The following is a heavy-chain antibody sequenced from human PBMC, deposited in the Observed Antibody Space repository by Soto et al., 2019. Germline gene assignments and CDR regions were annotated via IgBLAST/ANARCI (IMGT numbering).Heavy chain of an antibody. CDR3: AKVEPTALDPYFDY. V-gene: IGHV3-23*01. CDR1: GFTFSSYA. CDR2: ISGSGGDT. J-gene: IGHJ4*02. D-gene: IGHD2-2*01. Sequence: EVQLLESGGGLVRPEGSLRLTCEASGFTFSSYAMAWLRQAPGKGLEWVSGISGSGGDTYYADSVTGRFAISRDNSKNNLFLQMNGLRVDDTALYYCAKVEPTALDPYFDYWGQGTLVTVSS.